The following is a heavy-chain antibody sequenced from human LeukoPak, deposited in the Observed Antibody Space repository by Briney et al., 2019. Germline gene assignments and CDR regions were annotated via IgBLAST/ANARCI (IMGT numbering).Heavy chain of an antibody. V-gene: IGHV1-3*01. CDR2: INAGNGNT. J-gene: IGHJ4*02. CDR1: GYTFTSYA. Sequence: ASVKVSCKASGYTFTSYAMHWVRQAPGQRLEWTGWINAGNGNTKYSQKFQGRVTITRDTSASTAYMELSSLRSEDTAVYYCARGELLRFLEWYFDYWGQGTLVTVSS. D-gene: IGHD3-3*01. CDR3: ARGELLRFLEWYFDY.